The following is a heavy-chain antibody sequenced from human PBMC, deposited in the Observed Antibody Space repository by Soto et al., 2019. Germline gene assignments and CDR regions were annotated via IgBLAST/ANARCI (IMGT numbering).Heavy chain of an antibody. Sequence: GGSLRLSCAASGFTFSSYSMNWVRQAPGKGLEWVSSISSSSSYIYYADSVKGRFTISRDNAKNSMYLQMNSLRAEDTAVNYCARDLYYDFWSGYSPYYYYYGMDVWGQGTTVTASS. D-gene: IGHD3-3*01. CDR1: GFTFSSYS. J-gene: IGHJ6*02. V-gene: IGHV3-21*01. CDR2: ISSSSSYI. CDR3: ARDLYYDFWSGYSPYYYYYGMDV.